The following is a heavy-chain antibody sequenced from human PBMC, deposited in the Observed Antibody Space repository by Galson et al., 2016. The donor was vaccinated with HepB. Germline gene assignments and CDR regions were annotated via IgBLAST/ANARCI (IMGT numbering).Heavy chain of an antibody. Sequence: CAISGDSVSSNSAAWDWIRQSPSRGLEWLGRTYYRSKWYNDYAVSVKSRITINPDTSKNQFSLHLHSVTPEDTAVYYCARDSPVAGNWFDPWGQGTLVTVSS. V-gene: IGHV6-1*01. J-gene: IGHJ5*02. D-gene: IGHD6-19*01. CDR1: GDSVSSNSAA. CDR2: TYYRSKWYN. CDR3: ARDSPVAGNWFDP.